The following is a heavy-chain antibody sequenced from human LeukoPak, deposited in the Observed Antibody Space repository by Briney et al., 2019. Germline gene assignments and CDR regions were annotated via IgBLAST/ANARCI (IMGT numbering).Heavy chain of an antibody. Sequence: GGPVRLSCAACGFIFSSYSMNWVPQAPGEGGEGGSSISSGSSDIYYADSVKGPFTISRDNGKNSLYLQMNSLRAEDTAVYYCARDGPKYCSNGVCYAPVDPWGQGTLVTVSS. CDR1: GFIFSSYS. CDR3: ARDGPKYCSNGVCYAPVDP. V-gene: IGHV3-21*01. D-gene: IGHD2-8*01. J-gene: IGHJ5*02. CDR2: ISSGSSDI.